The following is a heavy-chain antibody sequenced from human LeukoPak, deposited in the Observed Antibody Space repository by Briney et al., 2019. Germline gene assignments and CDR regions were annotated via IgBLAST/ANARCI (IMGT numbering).Heavy chain of an antibody. J-gene: IGHJ4*02. Sequence: GGSLRLSCAASGFTFRSYGMHWVRQAPGKGLDWVAIIWYDGSNKYYADSVKGRFTISRDNAKNTVYLQMNSLRAEDTAVYYCVSFYETYWGRGTLVTVSS. CDR2: IWYDGSNK. CDR3: VSFYETY. V-gene: IGHV3-33*03. CDR1: GFTFRSYG. D-gene: IGHD2/OR15-2a*01.